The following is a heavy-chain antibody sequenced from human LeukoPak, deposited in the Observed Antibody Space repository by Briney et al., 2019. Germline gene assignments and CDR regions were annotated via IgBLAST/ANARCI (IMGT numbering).Heavy chain of an antibody. Sequence: SETLSLTCTASGGSISSYYWSWLRQPPGKGLEWIGDISTNGSTNYNPSLKSRVTISVDTSKNQFSLKLSSVTAADTAVYYCARQQETYYYDSSGRNAFDIWGQGTMVTVSS. V-gene: IGHV4-4*09. CDR2: ISTNGST. CDR1: GGSISSYY. J-gene: IGHJ3*02. D-gene: IGHD3-22*01. CDR3: ARQQETYYYDSSGRNAFDI.